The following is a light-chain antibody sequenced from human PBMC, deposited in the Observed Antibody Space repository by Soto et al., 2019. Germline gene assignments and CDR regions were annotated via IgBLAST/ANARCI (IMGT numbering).Light chain of an antibody. CDR3: QQSYSFLRT. Sequence: DIQMTQSPSSLSASVGDAVTVTCRASQNINTDLNWYHQRPGKAPQLLISGASTLRSGVPSRFSGSGSGTYFTLTIGSLQPEDFGTYYCQQSYSFLRTFGPGTKVEL. J-gene: IGKJ1*01. V-gene: IGKV1-39*01. CDR2: GAS. CDR1: QNINTD.